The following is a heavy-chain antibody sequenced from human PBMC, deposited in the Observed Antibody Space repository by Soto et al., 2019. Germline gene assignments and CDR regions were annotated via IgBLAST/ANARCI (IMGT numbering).Heavy chain of an antibody. CDR2: ISYDGSNK. CDR1: GFTFSSYA. Sequence: QVQLVESGGGVVQPGRSLRLSCAASGFTFSSYAMHWVRQAPGKGLEWVAVISYDGSNKYYADSVKGRFTISRDNSKNTLYLQMNSLRAEDTAVYYCARDRTINXXSGGSXHRNYYYYGMDVWGQGTTVTVSS. V-gene: IGHV3-30-3*01. CDR3: ARDRTINXXSGGSXHRNYYYYGMDV. J-gene: IGHJ6*02. D-gene: IGHD2-15*01.